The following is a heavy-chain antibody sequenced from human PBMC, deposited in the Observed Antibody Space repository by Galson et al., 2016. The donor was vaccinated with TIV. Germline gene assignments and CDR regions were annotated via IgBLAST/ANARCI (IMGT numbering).Heavy chain of an antibody. CDR1: GYTFSNYD. CDR2: IIPIFGTS. D-gene: IGHD5-18*01. Sequence: SVKVSCKASGYTFSNYDVNWVRQAPGQGLEWVGGIIPIFGTSNYAQRFQGRVTITTDESTADSTSTAYMELSSLRSEDTAVYYCAKSIGGYSFGYFHYWGQGTLVTVSS. V-gene: IGHV1-69*05. J-gene: IGHJ4*02. CDR3: AKSIGGYSFGYFHY.